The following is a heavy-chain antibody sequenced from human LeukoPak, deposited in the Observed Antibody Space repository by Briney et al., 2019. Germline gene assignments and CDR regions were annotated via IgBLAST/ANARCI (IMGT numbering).Heavy chain of an antibody. CDR3: ARYRRSSLVGATTSVFDY. CDR2: IYSGGST. Sequence: GGSLRLSCAASGFTVSSNYMSWVRQAPGKGLEWVSVIYSGGSTYYADSVKGRFTISRDNSKNTLYLQMNSLRAEDTAVYYCARYRRSSLVGATTSVFDYWGQGTLVTVSS. D-gene: IGHD1-26*01. V-gene: IGHV3-66*02. CDR1: GFTVSSNY. J-gene: IGHJ4*02.